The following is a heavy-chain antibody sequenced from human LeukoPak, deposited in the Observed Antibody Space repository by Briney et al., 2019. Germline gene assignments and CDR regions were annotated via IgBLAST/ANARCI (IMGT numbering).Heavy chain of an antibody. J-gene: IGHJ4*02. V-gene: IGHV4-4*02. D-gene: IGHD3-22*01. CDR2: IYHSGST. CDR1: GGSISSSNW. CDR3: ARYYYDSSGYDDY. Sequence: SETLSLTCAVSGGSISSSNWWSWVRQPPGKGLEWIGEIYHSGSTNYNPSLKSRVTISVDKSKNQFSLKLSSVTAADTAVYYCARYYYDSSGYDDYWGQGTLVTVSS.